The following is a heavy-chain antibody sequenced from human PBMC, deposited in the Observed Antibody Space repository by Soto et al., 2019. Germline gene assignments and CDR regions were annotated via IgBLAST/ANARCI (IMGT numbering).Heavy chain of an antibody. J-gene: IGHJ4*02. CDR1: GGSISSGGYY. D-gene: IGHD3-22*01. V-gene: IGHV4-31*03. CDR2: IYYSGST. Sequence: QVQLQKSGPGLVKPSQTLSLTCTVSGGSISSGGYYWSWIRQHPEKGQEWIGYIYYSGSTYYNPSLKSRVTISVDTSKNQFSLKLSSVTAADTAVYYCAMGGDYYDSSGYPQGFDYWGQGTLITVSS. CDR3: AMGGDYYDSSGYPQGFDY.